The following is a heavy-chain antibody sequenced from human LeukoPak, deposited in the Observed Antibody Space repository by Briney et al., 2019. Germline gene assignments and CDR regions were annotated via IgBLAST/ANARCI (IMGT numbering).Heavy chain of an antibody. Sequence: TGGSLRLSCAASGFTFSSYGMSWVRQAPGKGLEWVSAISGSGGSTYYADSVKGRFTISRDNSKNTLYLQMNSLRAEDTAVYYCAKGARFLEWLLPILDYWGQGTLVTVSS. CDR1: GFTFSSYG. D-gene: IGHD3-3*01. J-gene: IGHJ4*02. V-gene: IGHV3-23*01. CDR2: ISGSGGST. CDR3: AKGARFLEWLLPILDY.